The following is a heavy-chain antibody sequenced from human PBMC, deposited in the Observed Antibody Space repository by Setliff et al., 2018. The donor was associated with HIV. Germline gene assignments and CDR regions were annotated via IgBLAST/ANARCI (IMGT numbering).Heavy chain of an antibody. D-gene: IGHD2-2*01. V-gene: IGHV4-39*01. Sequence: SETLSLTCTVSGGSISSGSYYWSWIRQPPGKGLEWIGSIYYSGSTYYNPSLRSRVTISVDTSKTQFSLNLSSVTAADTAVYYCARVKGVYCSSVSCYPSWFDPWGQGTLVTVSS. CDR2: IYYSGST. CDR1: GGSISSGSYY. J-gene: IGHJ5*02. CDR3: ARVKGVYCSSVSCYPSWFDP.